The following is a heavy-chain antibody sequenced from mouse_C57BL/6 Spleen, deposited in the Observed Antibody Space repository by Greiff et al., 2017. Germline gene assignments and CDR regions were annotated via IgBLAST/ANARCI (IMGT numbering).Heavy chain of an antibody. D-gene: IGHD4-1*02. J-gene: IGHJ4*01. CDR3: ARRGQLGRGYYYAMDY. Sequence: QVQLKESGPGLVQPSQSLSITCTVSGFSLTSYGVHWVRQSPGKGLEWLGVIWSGGSTDYNAAFISRLSISKDNSKSQVFFKMNSLQADDTAIYYCARRGQLGRGYYYAMDYWGQGTSVTVSS. CDR2: IWSGGST. V-gene: IGHV2-2*01. CDR1: GFSLTSYG.